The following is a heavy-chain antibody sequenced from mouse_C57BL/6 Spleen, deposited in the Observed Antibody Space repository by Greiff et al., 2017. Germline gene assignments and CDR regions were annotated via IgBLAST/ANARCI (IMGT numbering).Heavy chain of an antibody. V-gene: IGHV1-61*01. CDR2: IYPSDSET. D-gene: IGHD1-1*01. CDR3: ARHYGSSFYWYFDV. Sequence: QVQLQQPGAELVRPGSSVKLSCKASGYTFTSYWMDWVKQRPGQGLEWIGNIYPSDSETHYNQKFKDKATLTVDKSSSTAYMQLSSLTSGDSAVYYCARHYGSSFYWYFDVWGTGTTVTVSS. CDR1: GYTFTSYW. J-gene: IGHJ1*03.